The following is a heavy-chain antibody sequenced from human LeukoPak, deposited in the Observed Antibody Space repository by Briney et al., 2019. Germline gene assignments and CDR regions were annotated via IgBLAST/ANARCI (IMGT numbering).Heavy chain of an antibody. CDR2: INTDGSST. V-gene: IGHV3-74*01. J-gene: IGHJ4*02. Sequence: GGSLRLSCAASGFTFSSYWMHWVRQAPGKGLVWVSRINTDGSSTSYADPVKGRFTISRDNAKNTLYLQMNSLRAEDTAFYYCAKAELGVDTFFDYWGQGTLVTVSS. CDR1: GFTFSSYW. CDR3: AKAELGVDTFFDY. D-gene: IGHD3-3*01.